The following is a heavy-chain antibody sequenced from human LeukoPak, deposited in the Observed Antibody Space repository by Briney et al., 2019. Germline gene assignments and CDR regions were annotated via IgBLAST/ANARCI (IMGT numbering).Heavy chain of an antibody. D-gene: IGHD2-15*01. Sequence: GGSLRLSCAASGFTVSSNYMSWVRRAPGKGLEWVSLVYSDGNTYYADSVKGRFTISRDDSKNTLCLQMNSLRTEDTAIYFCARDRSGPFDYWGQGTLVTVSS. CDR2: VYSDGNT. CDR3: ARDRSGPFDY. V-gene: IGHV3-53*01. CDR1: GFTVSSNY. J-gene: IGHJ4*02.